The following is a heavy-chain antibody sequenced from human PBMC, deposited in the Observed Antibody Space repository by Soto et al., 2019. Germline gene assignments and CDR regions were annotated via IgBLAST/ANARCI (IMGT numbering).Heavy chain of an antibody. V-gene: IGHV4-34*02. CDR1: GESLNGYH. CDR3: ARGYWSDRFLN. D-gene: IGHD2-8*02. J-gene: IGHJ4*02. Sequence: QVQLQQWGAGLLKPSETLSLTCAVYGESLNGYHWSWIRQPPGTGLEWIGEVSHDGRTNYNPSLTGRVTISMYAAKNQFSLSLKSVTAADTAVYYCARGYWSDRFLNWGQGALVTVS. CDR2: VSHDGRT.